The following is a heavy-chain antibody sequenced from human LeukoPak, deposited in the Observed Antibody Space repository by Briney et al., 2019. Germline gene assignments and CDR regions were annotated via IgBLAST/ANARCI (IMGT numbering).Heavy chain of an antibody. CDR1: GYSFTNYW. CDR2: IYPGDSDT. Sequence: GESLKISCKGSGYSFTNYWIGWVRQMPGKGLEWMGIIYPGDSDTRYSPSFQGQVTISADKSISTAYLQWSSLKASDTAMYYCARLVKRNYCSSTSCYPYSSKTMEPPRFDPWGQGTLVTVSS. J-gene: IGHJ5*02. D-gene: IGHD2-2*01. V-gene: IGHV5-51*01. CDR3: ARLVKRNYCSSTSCYPYSSKTMEPPRFDP.